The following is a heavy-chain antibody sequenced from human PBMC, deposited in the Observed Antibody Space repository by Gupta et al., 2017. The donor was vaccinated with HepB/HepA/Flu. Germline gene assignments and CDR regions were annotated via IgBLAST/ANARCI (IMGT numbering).Heavy chain of an antibody. Sequence: QVQLVQSGAEVKKPGASVKVSCQASGYTFTSYGISWVRQAPGKGLEWMGWISAYNGNTNYAQKLKGRVTMTTDTSTSTAYMELRSLRSDDTAVYYCASFRYRSTVVSGFDPWGQGTLVTVSS. D-gene: IGHD4-23*01. CDR1: GYTFTSYG. V-gene: IGHV1-18*01. CDR3: ASFRYRSTVVSGFDP. J-gene: IGHJ5*02. CDR2: ISAYNGNT.